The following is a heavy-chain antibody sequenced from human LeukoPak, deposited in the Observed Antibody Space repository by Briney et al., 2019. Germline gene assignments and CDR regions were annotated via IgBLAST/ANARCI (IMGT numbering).Heavy chain of an antibody. D-gene: IGHD5-12*01. CDR1: GFTFGTYA. Sequence: PGGSLRLSCATSGFTFGTYAMSWVRQGPGKGLECVARISNAAGTTNYADSVRGRFTISRDNSQNTLYLQMSSLRVEDTAEYYCAKDGLRGYDFDSWGQGTLVIVSS. J-gene: IGHJ5*01. V-gene: IGHV3-23*01. CDR3: AKDGLRGYDFDS. CDR2: ISNAAGTT.